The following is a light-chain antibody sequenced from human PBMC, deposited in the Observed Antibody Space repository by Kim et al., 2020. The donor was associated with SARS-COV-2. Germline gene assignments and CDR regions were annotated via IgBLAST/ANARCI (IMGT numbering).Light chain of an antibody. CDR1: SGAVGSYTR. V-gene: IGLV2-18*02. Sequence: GQSVTISCAGTSGAVGSYTRVSWYQQPPGTAPKVMIYEVSNRPSGVPDRFSGSKSGNTASLTISGLQAEDEADYYCSSYTSSNTVVFGGGTQLTVL. CDR2: EVS. J-gene: IGLJ2*01. CDR3: SSYTSSNTVV.